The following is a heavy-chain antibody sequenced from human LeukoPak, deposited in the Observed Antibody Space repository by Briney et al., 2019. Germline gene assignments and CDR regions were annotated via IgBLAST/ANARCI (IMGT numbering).Heavy chain of an antibody. J-gene: IGHJ4*02. CDR1: GFTFSSYA. V-gene: IGHV3-30-3*01. CDR3: ARDLGDPDDY. D-gene: IGHD3-16*01. CDR2: ISYDGSNK. Sequence: GGSLRLSCAASGFTFSSYAMHWVRQAPGKGLEWVAVISYDGSNKYYADSVKGRFTISRDNSKNTLYLQMNSLRAEDTAVYYCARDLGDPDDYWGQGTLVTVSS.